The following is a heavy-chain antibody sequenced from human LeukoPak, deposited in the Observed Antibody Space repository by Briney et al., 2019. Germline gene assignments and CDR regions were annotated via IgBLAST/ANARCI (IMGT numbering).Heavy chain of an antibody. CDR2: FSRSVPET. Sequence: GGSLRLSCAASGVRFCIAAMSWVRQAPGKGPEWGSTFSRSVPETYYADSLKGRFTIFRDNPKNTLYLQMNSLRAEDTAVYYCAKGSLGSWYYFDHWGQGTLVTVSS. V-gene: IGHV3-23*01. CDR3: AKGSLGSWYYFDH. J-gene: IGHJ4*02. CDR1: GVRFCIAA. D-gene: IGHD6-13*01.